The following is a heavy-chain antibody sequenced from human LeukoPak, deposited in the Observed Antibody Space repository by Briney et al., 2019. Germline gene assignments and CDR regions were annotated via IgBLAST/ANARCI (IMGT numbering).Heavy chain of an antibody. D-gene: IGHD1-14*01. J-gene: IGHJ4*02. V-gene: IGHV1-46*01. CDR3: AREEPYYFDY. CDR2: LNPSGGTT. CDR1: GYSFTAFY. Sequence: ASVKVSCKASGYSFTAFYIHWVRQAPGQGPEWMGLLNPSGGTTRYAQKFQGRVTMTRDTSTSTVYMELSSLRSEDTAVYYCAREEPYYFDYWGQGTLVTVSS.